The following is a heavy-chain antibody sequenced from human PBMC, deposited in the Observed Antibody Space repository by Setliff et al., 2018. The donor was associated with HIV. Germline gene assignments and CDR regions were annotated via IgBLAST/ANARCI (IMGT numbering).Heavy chain of an antibody. D-gene: IGHD3-22*01. CDR2: ISSSGSTI. J-gene: IGHJ4*02. CDR3: ASHRRYYDSSGYYSTHLFDY. V-gene: IGHV3-48*03. Sequence: GLEWVSYISSSGSTIYYADSVKGRFTISRDNAKNSLYLQMNSLRAEDTAVYYCASHRRYYDSSGYYSTHLFDYWGQGTLVTVSS.